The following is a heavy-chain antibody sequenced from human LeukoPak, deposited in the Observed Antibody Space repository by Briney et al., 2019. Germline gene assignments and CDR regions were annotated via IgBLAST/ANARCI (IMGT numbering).Heavy chain of an antibody. J-gene: IGHJ3*01. D-gene: IGHD2-15*01. V-gene: IGHV5-51*01. CDR2: IFPADSDT. CDR1: GYSFTSYW. CDR3: ARRGYCSGDNCFSAAFDV. Sequence: GESLKISCKVSGYSFTSYWIGWVRQMPGKGLEWMGIIFPADSDTRYSPSFQGQVTISADKSISTAYLQWSSLKASDTAMYYCARRGYCSGDNCFSAAFDVWGQGTMVTVSS.